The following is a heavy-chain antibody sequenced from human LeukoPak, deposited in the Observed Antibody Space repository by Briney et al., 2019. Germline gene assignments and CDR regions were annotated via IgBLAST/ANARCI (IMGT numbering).Heavy chain of an antibody. D-gene: IGHD3-10*01. CDR3: ARECGTYYYGSGSATILEYNWFDP. CDR2: ISHRGYI. V-gene: IGHV4-38-2*02. CDR1: GYSISSGYY. J-gene: IGHJ5*02. Sequence: SETLSLTCTVSGYSISSGYYWGWIRQPPGKGLEWIGTISHRGYIYHNPSFKGRVTISVDTSKNQFSLNLSSVTAADTAVYFCARECGTYYYGSGSATILEYNWFDPWGQGTLVTVSS.